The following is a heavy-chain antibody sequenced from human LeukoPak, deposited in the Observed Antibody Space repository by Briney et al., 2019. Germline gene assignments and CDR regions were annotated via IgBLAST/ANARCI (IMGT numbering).Heavy chain of an antibody. J-gene: IGHJ4*02. CDR3: ARGGFSTN. D-gene: IGHD2-2*01. CDR1: GFTFSSYW. CDR2: ISSSSSYI. Sequence: GGSLRLSCAASGFTFSSYWMTWVRQAPGKGLEWVSSISSSSSYICYADSVKGRFTISRDNAKNSLYLQMNSLRAEDTAVYYCARGGFSTNWGQGTLVTVSS. V-gene: IGHV3-21*01.